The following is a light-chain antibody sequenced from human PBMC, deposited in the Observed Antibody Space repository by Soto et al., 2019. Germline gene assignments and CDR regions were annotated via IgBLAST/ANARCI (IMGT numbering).Light chain of an antibody. J-gene: IGKJ5*01. CDR3: PKYKQAPLT. Sequence: EIVMTQSPVTLSVSPGGRATLSCRASHIISDTLAWYQQKPGQAPQLLIYWGSKRATGFPARFSGSGAGTDFTLSISSLEAEDVGTYYCPKYKQAPLTFGQGTRLEI. CDR2: WGS. CDR1: HIISDT. V-gene: IGKV3-15*01.